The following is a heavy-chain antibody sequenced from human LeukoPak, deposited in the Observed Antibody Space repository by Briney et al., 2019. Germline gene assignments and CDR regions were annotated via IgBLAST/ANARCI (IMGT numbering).Heavy chain of an antibody. V-gene: IGHV3-30-3*01. Sequence: GGSLRLSCAASGFTFSSYAMHWVRQAPGKGLEWVAAISYDGSNKYYADSVKGRFTISRDNSKNTLYLQMNSLRAEDTAVYYCASARSPQYSSGWYGYYYYYGMDVWGQGTTVTVSS. D-gene: IGHD6-19*01. CDR3: ASARSPQYSSGWYGYYYYYGMDV. CDR1: GFTFSSYA. CDR2: ISYDGSNK. J-gene: IGHJ6*02.